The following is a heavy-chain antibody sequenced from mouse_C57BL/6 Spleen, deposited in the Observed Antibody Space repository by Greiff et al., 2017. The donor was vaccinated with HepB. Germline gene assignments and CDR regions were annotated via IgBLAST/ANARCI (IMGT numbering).Heavy chain of an antibody. V-gene: IGHV5-9-1*02. CDR1: GFTFSSYA. D-gene: IGHD1-1*01. J-gene: IGHJ1*03. Sequence: EVKLVESGEGLVKPGGSLKLSCAASGFTFSSYAMSWVRQTPEKRLEWVAYISSGGDYIYYADTVKGRFTISRDNARNTLYLQMSSLQSEDTAMYYCTRDSVTTVVAGDWYFDVWGTGTTVTVSS. CDR2: ISSGGDYI. CDR3: TRDSVTTVVAGDWYFDV.